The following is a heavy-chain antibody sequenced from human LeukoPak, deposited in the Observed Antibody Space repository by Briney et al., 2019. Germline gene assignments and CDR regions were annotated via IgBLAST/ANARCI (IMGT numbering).Heavy chain of an antibody. CDR2: ISYDGSNK. J-gene: IGHJ6*04. Sequence: GGSLRLSCAASGFTFSSYGMHWVRQAPGKGLEWVAVISYDGSNKYYADSVKGRFTISRDNSKNTLYLQMNSLRAEDTAVYYCAKDLSGYDRLQYYYYYGMDVWGKGTTVTVSS. CDR1: GFTFSSYG. D-gene: IGHD5-12*01. V-gene: IGHV3-30*18. CDR3: AKDLSGYDRLQYYYYYGMDV.